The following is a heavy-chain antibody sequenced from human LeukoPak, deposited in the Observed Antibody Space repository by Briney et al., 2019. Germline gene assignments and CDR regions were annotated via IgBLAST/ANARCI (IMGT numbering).Heavy chain of an antibody. CDR3: ARSLSDFWNGYHYYYYYYMDV. J-gene: IGHJ6*03. CDR2: ISSSSTI. D-gene: IGHD3-3*01. Sequence: GGSLRLSCAASGFTFSSYSMNWVRQAPGKGLEWVSYISSSSTIYYADSVKGRFTISRDNGKNSLYLQMNSLRAEDTAVYYCARSLSDFWNGYHYYYYYYMDVWGKGTTVTVSS. CDR1: GFTFSSYS. V-gene: IGHV3-48*01.